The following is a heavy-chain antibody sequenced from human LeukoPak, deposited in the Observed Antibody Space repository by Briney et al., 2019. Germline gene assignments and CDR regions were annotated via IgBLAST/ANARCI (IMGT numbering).Heavy chain of an antibody. CDR2: ISVSGGSK. CDR3: AKAYCGSTSCPHNY. V-gene: IGHV3-23*01. J-gene: IGHJ4*02. CDR1: GFTFSRYA. D-gene: IGHD2-2*01. Sequence: GGALRLSCAASGFTFSRYAMSGVRQAPGKGLECVSAISVSGGSKYYADSVKGRSTIPRDNSKNTLYLQVDSLRAEDTGVYYCAKAYCGSTSCPHNYWGQGTLVTVSS.